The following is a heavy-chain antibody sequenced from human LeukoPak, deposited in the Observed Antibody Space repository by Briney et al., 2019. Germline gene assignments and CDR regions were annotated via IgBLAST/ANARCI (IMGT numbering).Heavy chain of an antibody. CDR3: ARGRGTYYYDSSGYYYY. V-gene: IGHV4-34*01. CDR1: GGSFSGYY. J-gene: IGHJ4*02. CDR2: INHSGST. D-gene: IGHD3-22*01. Sequence: SETLSLTCAVYGGSFSGYYWNWIRQPPGKGLEWIGEINHSGSTNYNPSLKSRVTISVDTSKNQFSLELSSVTAADTAVYYCARGRGTYYYDSSGYYYYWGQGTLVTVSS.